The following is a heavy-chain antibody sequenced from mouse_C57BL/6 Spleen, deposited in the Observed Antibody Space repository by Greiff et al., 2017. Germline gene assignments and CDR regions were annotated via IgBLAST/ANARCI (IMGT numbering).Heavy chain of an antibody. Sequence: VKLVESGPELVKPGASVKISCKASGYAFSSSWMNWVKQRPGKGLEWIGRIYPGDGDTNYNGKFKGKATLTADKSSSTAYMQLRSLTSEDSAVYFCARSGTTVVPYGWGTGTTVTVSS. V-gene: IGHV1-82*01. CDR2: IYPGDGDT. CDR1: GYAFSSSW. D-gene: IGHD1-1*01. CDR3: ARSGTTVVPYG. J-gene: IGHJ1*03.